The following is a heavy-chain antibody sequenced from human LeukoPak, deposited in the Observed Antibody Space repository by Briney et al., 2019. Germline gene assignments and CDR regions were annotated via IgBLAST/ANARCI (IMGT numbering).Heavy chain of an antibody. CDR3: AAPNFWSGYYALGY. V-gene: IGHV3-30*03. CDR2: ISYDGSNK. J-gene: IGHJ4*02. D-gene: IGHD3-3*01. Sequence: QPGRSLRLSCAASGFTFSSYGMHWVRQAPGKGLEWVAVISYDGSNKYYADSVTGRFTISRDNSKNTLYLQMNSLRAEDTAVYYCAAPNFWSGYYALGYWGQGTLVTVSS. CDR1: GFTFSSYG.